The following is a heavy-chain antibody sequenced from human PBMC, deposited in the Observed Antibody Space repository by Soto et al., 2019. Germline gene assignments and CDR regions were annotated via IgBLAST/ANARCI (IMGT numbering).Heavy chain of an antibody. Sequence: DVQLLESGGGLVQPEGSLRLSCAASGFTFSSYAMGWVRQGPGKGLEWVAVVSIGGSTHYADSVRGRFTISRDNSKNTPAPPNNSPAAEGTAVIFWAKRRGAGGHFDYWGQGALVTVSS. D-gene: IGHD2-15*01. CDR3: AKRRGAGGHFDY. V-gene: IGHV3-23*01. CDR2: VSIGGST. J-gene: IGHJ4*02. CDR1: GFTFSSYA.